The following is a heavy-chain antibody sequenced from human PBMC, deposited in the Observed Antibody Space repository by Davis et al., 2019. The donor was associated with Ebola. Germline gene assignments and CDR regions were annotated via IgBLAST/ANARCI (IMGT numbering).Heavy chain of an antibody. V-gene: IGHV5-51*01. D-gene: IGHD3-10*01. J-gene: IGHJ4*02. CDR3: ARPFGKFGSGLDY. Sequence: GESLKISCEASGYSFTSYFIGWVRQLPGKGLEWMGIIYPADSNTYYSPSFQGQVTISVDKSINTAYLQWSSLKASDTAIYYCARPFGKFGSGLDYWGQGTLVTVSS. CDR1: GYSFTSYF. CDR2: IYPADSNT.